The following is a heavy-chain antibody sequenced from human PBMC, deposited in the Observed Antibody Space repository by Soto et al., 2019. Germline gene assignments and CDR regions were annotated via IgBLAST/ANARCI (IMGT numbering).Heavy chain of an antibody. Sequence: QVQLQESGPGLLKPSGTLSLTCNVSGVSISISNWWTWIRQPPGKGLEWIGQIYHSGSTNYNPSLESRVTTSVDKSQHQFSLKLPSMTAADTAIYFCARATDDYGDAFDIWGPGTVVTVSS. CDR2: IYHSGST. J-gene: IGHJ3*02. D-gene: IGHD4-17*01. CDR3: ARATDDYGDAFDI. CDR1: GVSISISNW. V-gene: IGHV4-4*02.